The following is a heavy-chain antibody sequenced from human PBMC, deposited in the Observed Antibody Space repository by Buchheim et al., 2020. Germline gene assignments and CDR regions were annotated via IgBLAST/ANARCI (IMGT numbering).Heavy chain of an antibody. V-gene: IGHV4-31*03. CDR3: ARDRGAHDYGPIDF. CDR2: IHYTGLA. J-gene: IGHJ4*02. CDR1: GVSISSGPFY. D-gene: IGHD4-17*01. Sequence: QVQLQESGPGLVKPSQTLSLTCTVSGVSISSGPFYWTWIRQQPGKGLEWIGYIHYTGLAYSSPSLSSRLSMSVDTSPHQFSLTLTAVTAADTAIYYCARDRGAHDYGPIDFWGQGAL.